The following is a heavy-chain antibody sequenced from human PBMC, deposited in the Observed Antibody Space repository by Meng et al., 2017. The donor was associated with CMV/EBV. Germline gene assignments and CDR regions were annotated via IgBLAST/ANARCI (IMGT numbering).Heavy chain of an antibody. D-gene: IGHD3-3*01. CDR2: IYYSGST. CDR3: ASRITIFGVVTAFDP. CDR1: GGSISSSSHY. V-gene: IGHV4-39*07. Sequence: RLKGPGPGLVKPSETLSLTCTVSGGSISSSSHYWGWIRQPPGKGLEWIGSIYYSGSTYYNPSLKSRVTISVDTSKNQFSLKLSSVTAADTAVYYCASRITIFGVVTAFDPWGQGTLVTVSS. J-gene: IGHJ5*02.